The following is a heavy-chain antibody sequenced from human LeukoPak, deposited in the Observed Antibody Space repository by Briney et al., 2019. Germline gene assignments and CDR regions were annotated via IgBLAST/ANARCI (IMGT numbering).Heavy chain of an antibody. CDR3: AKKSGVGYYYDSSGYYLDY. CDR1: GFTFSSYA. CDR2: ISGSGGST. Sequence: GGSLRLSCAASGFTFSSYAMSWVRQAPGKGLEWVSGISGSGGSTYYADSVKGRFTISRDNSKNTLYLQTNSLRAEDTAVYYCAKKSGVGYYYDSSGYYLDYWGQGTLVTVSS. D-gene: IGHD3-22*01. V-gene: IGHV3-23*01. J-gene: IGHJ4*02.